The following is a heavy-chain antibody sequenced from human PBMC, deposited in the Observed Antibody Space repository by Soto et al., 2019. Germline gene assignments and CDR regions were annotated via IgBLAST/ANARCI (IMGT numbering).Heavy chain of an antibody. J-gene: IGHJ4*02. CDR2: IYYSGST. CDR1: GGSISSGGYY. CDR3: ATYGSGTYKPTTFDY. V-gene: IGHV4-31*03. D-gene: IGHD3-10*01. Sequence: QVQLQESGPGLVKPSQTLSLTCTVSGGSISSGGYYWSWIRQHPGKDLEWIGYIYYSGSTYYNPSLKSRVTISVDTSKNEFSLKLSSVTAADTAVYYCATYGSGTYKPTTFDYWGQGTLVTVSS.